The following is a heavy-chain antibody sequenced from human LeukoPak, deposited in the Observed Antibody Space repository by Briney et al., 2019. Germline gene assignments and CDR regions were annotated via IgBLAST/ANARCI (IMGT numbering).Heavy chain of an antibody. CDR3: ARQMATIYYYGMDV. J-gene: IGHJ6*02. CDR1: GYTFSGYY. CDR2: INPNSGGT. Sequence: ASVKVSCKASGYTFSGYYIFWVRRAPGQGLEWMGWINPNSGGTNYAPEFQGRLTMTRDTSITTAYMELSTLRSDDTAVYYCARQMATIYYYGMDVWGQGTTVTVSS. V-gene: IGHV1-2*02. D-gene: IGHD5-12*01.